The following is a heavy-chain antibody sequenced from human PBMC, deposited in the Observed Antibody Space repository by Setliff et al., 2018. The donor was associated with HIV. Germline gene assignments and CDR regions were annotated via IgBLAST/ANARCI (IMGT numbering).Heavy chain of an antibody. CDR1: GGSVSGHY. CDR3: AAPRGMSTILVY. V-gene: IGHV4-34*01. J-gene: IGHJ4*02. Sequence: PSETLSLTCAVYGGSVSGHYWGWFRQPPGKGLEWIGEITPSGATNYLPSLKSRVTMSLDTSKNQFSLKMTSVTAADTATYYCAAPRGMSTILVYWGQGSLVTVSS. D-gene: IGHD3-9*01. CDR2: ITPSGAT.